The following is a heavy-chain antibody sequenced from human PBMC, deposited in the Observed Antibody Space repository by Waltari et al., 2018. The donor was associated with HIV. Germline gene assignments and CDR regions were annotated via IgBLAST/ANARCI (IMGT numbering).Heavy chain of an antibody. V-gene: IGHV1-69*01. J-gene: IGHJ6*02. Sequence: QEQLVQSGAEVKKPGSSVKVSCKASGGNFNSYAISWVRQAPGQGLEWMGGFVPMFGTGNYAQKVQGRGKNNADEATGTGYKGVSRLGSEDTGVYYCARGGNTMIRVVHYAKDGWGQGTTVTVS. CDR1: GGNFNSYA. D-gene: IGHD3-22*01. CDR2: FVPMFGTG. CDR3: ARGGNTMIRVVHYAKDG.